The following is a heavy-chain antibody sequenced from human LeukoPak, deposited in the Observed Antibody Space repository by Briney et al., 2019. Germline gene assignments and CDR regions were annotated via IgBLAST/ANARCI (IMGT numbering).Heavy chain of an antibody. Sequence: PGGSLRLSCAATGFTFSSHAMSWVRQAPGKGLQWVSGISGNGGSTNYADSVKGRFIISRDNSKNTLYLQMNSLRAEDTAVYYCANRPTVTESRYNWFDPWGQGTLVTVSS. CDR3: ANRPTVTESRYNWFDP. V-gene: IGHV3-23*01. J-gene: IGHJ5*02. CDR2: ISGNGGST. D-gene: IGHD4-17*01. CDR1: GFTFSSHA.